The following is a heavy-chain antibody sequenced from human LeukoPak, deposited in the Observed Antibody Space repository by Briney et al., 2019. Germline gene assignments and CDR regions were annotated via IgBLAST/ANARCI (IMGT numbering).Heavy chain of an antibody. CDR2: ISGSGGST. D-gene: IGHD5-24*01. CDR1: GFTFSSYG. Sequence: GGSLRLSCAASGFTFSSYGMSWVRQAPGKGLEWVSAISGSGGSTYYADSVKGRFTISRDNSKNTLYLQMNSLRAEDTAVYYCARSGGWLPSDYWGQGTLVTVSS. J-gene: IGHJ4*02. CDR3: ARSGGWLPSDY. V-gene: IGHV3-23*01.